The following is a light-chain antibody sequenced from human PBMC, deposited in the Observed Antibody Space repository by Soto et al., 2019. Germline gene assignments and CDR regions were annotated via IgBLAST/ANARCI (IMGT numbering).Light chain of an antibody. J-gene: IGKJ4*01. CDR1: QSSSTY. V-gene: IGKV1-39*01. CDR3: QQSYSTPP. CDR2: CAS. Sequence: DIQMTQSPSSLSASVGDRVTITCRARQSSSTYLSWHQQKAGKVPKLLIYCASSLQGGVPSRFSGSGSGTDFTLTISSLQLEDFATYYSQQSYSTPPLGGGTKVDI.